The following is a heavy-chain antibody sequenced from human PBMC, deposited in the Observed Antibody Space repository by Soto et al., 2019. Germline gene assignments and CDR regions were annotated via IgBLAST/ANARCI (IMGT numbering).Heavy chain of an antibody. CDR1: GYTFTSYA. D-gene: IGHD3-3*01. Sequence: QVQLVQSGAEVKKPGASVKVSCKASGYTFTSYAMHWVRQAPGQRLEWMGWINAGNGNTKYSQKFQGRVTITRDTSASTAYMELSSLRSEDTAVYYYASKRYYDFWSGYPYPDYWGQGTLVTVSS. CDR3: ASKRYYDFWSGYPYPDY. CDR2: INAGNGNT. V-gene: IGHV1-3*01. J-gene: IGHJ4*02.